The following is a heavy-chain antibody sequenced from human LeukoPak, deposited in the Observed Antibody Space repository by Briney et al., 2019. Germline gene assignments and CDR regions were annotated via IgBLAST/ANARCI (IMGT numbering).Heavy chain of an antibody. CDR1: GYTLTELS. D-gene: IGHD4-17*01. CDR2: INPSGGST. CDR3: AATEDFDY. Sequence: ASVKVSCKVSGYTLTELSMHWVRQAPGQGLEWMGIINPSGGSTSYAQKFQGRVTMTRDTSTSTVYMELSSLRSEDTAVYYCAATEDFDYWGQGTLVTVSS. V-gene: IGHV1-46*01. J-gene: IGHJ4*02.